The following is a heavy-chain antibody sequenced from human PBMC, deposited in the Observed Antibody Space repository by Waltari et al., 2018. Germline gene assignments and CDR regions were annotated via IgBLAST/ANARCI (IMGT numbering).Heavy chain of an antibody. Sequence: QVQLQESGPGLVKPSETLSLTCTVSGGSISSYYWRWIRQPPGKGLEWIGYIYYSGSTNYNPSLKSRVTISVDTSKNQFSLKLSSVTAADTAVYYCARIEYSSSSGMDVWGQGTTVTVSS. CDR3: ARIEYSSSSGMDV. D-gene: IGHD6-6*01. CDR2: IYYSGST. J-gene: IGHJ6*02. CDR1: GGSISSYY. V-gene: IGHV4-59*01.